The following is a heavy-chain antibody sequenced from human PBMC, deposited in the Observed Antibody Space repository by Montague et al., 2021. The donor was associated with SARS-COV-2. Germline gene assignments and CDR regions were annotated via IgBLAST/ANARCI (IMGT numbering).Heavy chain of an antibody. CDR1: GFSFNRYA. V-gene: IGHV3-64*01. CDR2: ITSSGGSS. D-gene: IGHD6-13*01. J-gene: IGHJ4*02. CDR3: ARGRAVAVYDY. Sequence: SLRLSCAASGFSFNRYAMNWVRQAPGKGLECVSGITSSGGSSHYANSVKGRFTISRDNSKNTLYLQMSSLRAEDTAVYYCARGRAVAVYDYWGQGTLVTVSS.